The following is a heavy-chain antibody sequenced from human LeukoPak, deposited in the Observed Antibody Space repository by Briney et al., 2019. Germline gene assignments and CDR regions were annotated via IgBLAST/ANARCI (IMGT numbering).Heavy chain of an antibody. CDR2: ISSSGSI. J-gene: IGHJ3*02. CDR1: GFTFSDNY. V-gene: IGHV3-11*04. Sequence: PGGSLRLSCAAFGFTFSDNYMSWIRQAPGKGLEWVSYISSSGSIYYADSVKGRFTISRDNAKNSLYLQMNSLRAEDTAVYYCARDWRDSSGKFPNDAFDIWGQGTMVTVSS. CDR3: ARDWRDSSGKFPNDAFDI. D-gene: IGHD3-22*01.